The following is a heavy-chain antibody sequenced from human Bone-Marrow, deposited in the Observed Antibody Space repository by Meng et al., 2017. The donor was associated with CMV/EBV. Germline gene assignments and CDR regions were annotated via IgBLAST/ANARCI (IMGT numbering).Heavy chain of an antibody. CDR1: GFSFSSFA. J-gene: IGHJ4*02. D-gene: IGHD3-10*01. CDR2: ISPTGYIT. CDR3: ARVVSGSYYTFDY. Sequence: GESLKISCAASGFSFSSFALSWVRQAPGKGLEWVSSISPTGYITYYADSVKGRFTISGDSSKNTLYLQMNSLRAEDTAVYYCARVVSGSYYTFDYWGQGTLVT. V-gene: IGHV3-23*01.